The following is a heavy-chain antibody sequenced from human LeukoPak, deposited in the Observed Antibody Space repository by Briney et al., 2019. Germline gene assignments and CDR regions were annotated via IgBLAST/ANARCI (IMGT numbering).Heavy chain of an antibody. Sequence: PGGSLRLSSAAPGFTPSSYRMSWVRRAPGKRRGWVAHIKLDGSAINYVDSVKGRFTISRDNAKNSLYLQMNSLRAEDTAVYYCAKPRSRYYDSSPLDYWGQGTLVTVSS. CDR2: IKLDGSAI. V-gene: IGHV3-7*01. CDR1: GFTPSSYR. CDR3: AKPRSRYYDSSPLDY. J-gene: IGHJ4*02. D-gene: IGHD3-22*01.